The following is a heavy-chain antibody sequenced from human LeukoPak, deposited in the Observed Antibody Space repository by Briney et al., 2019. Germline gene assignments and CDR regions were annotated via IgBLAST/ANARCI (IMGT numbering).Heavy chain of an antibody. D-gene: IGHD3-3*01. V-gene: IGHV1-2*02. CDR2: INPNSGGT. Sequence: ASVKVSCKASGYTFTGYYIHWVRQAPGQGLEWMGWINPNSGGTSFAQNFQGRVTMTRDTSISTAYMELSRLRSDDTAVYYCARVGRFLEWLLPGNFDYWGQGTLVTVSS. CDR1: GYTFTGYY. CDR3: ARVGRFLEWLLPGNFDY. J-gene: IGHJ4*02.